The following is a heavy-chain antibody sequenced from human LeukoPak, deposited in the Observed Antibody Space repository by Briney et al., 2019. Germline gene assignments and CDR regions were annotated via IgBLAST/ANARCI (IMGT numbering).Heavy chain of an antibody. J-gene: IGHJ4*02. D-gene: IGHD6-13*01. CDR3: ARDRYSSSRANFDY. Sequence: SETLSLTCTVSGGSISSYYWSWIRQPARKGLEWIGRIYTSGSTNYNPSLKSRVTMSVDTSKNQFSLKLSSVTAADTAVYYCARDRYSSSRANFDYWGQGTLVTVSS. V-gene: IGHV4-4*07. CDR2: IYTSGST. CDR1: GGSISSYY.